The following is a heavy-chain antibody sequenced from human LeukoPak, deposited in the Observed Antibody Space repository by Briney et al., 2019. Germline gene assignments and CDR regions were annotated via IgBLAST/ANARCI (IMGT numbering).Heavy chain of an antibody. CDR2: IYLGGSP. J-gene: IGHJ5*02. Sequence: SETLSLTCTVFGDSIDSSSWAWIRQPVGKGLEWIGRIYLGGSPIYNPSLKTRVIMTVDTSTNQFLLWLRSVTAADTATYHCANWVGNWFDPWGQGTLVTVSS. CDR1: GDSIDSSS. CDR3: ANWVGNWFDP. V-gene: IGHV4-4*07. D-gene: IGHD1-26*01.